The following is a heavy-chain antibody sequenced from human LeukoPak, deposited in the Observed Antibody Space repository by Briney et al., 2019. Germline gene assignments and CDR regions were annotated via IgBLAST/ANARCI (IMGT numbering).Heavy chain of an antibody. V-gene: IGHV1-8*01. J-gene: IGHJ5*02. CDR1: GYTFSSYD. D-gene: IGHD2-21*01. Sequence: ASVKVPCKSSGYTFSSYDINWVRQATGQGLEWMGWMNPNSGNTGYAQKFQGRVTMTRNTSISTAYMELSSLRSEDTAVCYCARGYSGPWGQGTLVTVSS. CDR3: ARGYSGP. CDR2: MNPNSGNT.